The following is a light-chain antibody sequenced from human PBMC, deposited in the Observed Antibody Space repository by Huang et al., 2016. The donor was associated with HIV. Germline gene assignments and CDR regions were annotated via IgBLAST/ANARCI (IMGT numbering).Light chain of an antibody. V-gene: IGKV3-20*01. CDR1: QSVSRSY. J-gene: IGKJ5*01. Sequence: ELVLPPSPGTLSLSPEERATLSCRASQSVSRSYLAWYQQKRGQAPRLLSYSATSGANGIPDRFSGSGSGTDFTLAISRLEPEDFAVYYCQQYGSSQITFGQGTRLEIK. CDR2: SAT. CDR3: QQYGSSQIT.